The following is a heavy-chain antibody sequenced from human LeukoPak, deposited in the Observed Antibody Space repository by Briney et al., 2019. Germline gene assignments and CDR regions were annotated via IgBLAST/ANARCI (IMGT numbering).Heavy chain of an antibody. CDR1: GFTFSDYR. J-gene: IGHJ4*02. CDR3: ARGPADSGWYFDH. D-gene: IGHD6-19*01. Sequence: GGSLRLSCVASGFTFSDYRMTWVRQAPGKGLEWVSYISRSGSIIYYADSVKGRFIVSRDNAKNSLYLQMNSLRDEDTAVYYCARGPADSGWYFDHWGPGTLVTVSS. V-gene: IGHV3-48*02. CDR2: ISRSGSII.